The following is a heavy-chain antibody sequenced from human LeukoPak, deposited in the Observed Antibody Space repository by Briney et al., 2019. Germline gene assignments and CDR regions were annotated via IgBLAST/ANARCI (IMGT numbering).Heavy chain of an antibody. D-gene: IGHD3-10*01. J-gene: IGHJ4*02. CDR3: VRDRGWFHFDL. Sequence: GGSLRLSCAASGFTLSNHWMTWIRQAPGKGLEWVSHNKEDGTVKDYVDSVKGRFTISRDNTKNSLFLQLNSLRAEDTAVYYCVRDRGWFHFDLWGQGTLVTVSS. CDR2: NKEDGTVK. CDR1: GFTLSNHW. V-gene: IGHV3-7*01.